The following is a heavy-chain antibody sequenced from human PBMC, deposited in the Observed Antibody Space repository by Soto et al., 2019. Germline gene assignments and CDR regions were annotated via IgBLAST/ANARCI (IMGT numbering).Heavy chain of an antibody. CDR1: GGSFSGYY. Sequence: PSETLSLTCAVYGGSFSGYYWSWIRQPPGKGLEWIGEINHSGSTNYNPSLKSRVTISVDTSKNQFSLKLSSVTAADTAVYYCARDRRIQLWPRYYYGMDVWGQGTTVTVSS. CDR3: ARDRRIQLWPRYYYGMDV. D-gene: IGHD5-18*01. CDR2: INHSGST. V-gene: IGHV4-34*01. J-gene: IGHJ6*02.